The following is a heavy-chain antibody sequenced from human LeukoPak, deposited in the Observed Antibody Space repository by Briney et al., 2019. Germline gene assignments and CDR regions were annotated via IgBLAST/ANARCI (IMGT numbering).Heavy chain of an antibody. V-gene: IGHV4-59*01. CDR3: SRSGGYSSRWAL. D-gene: IGHD6-13*01. CDR1: GGSISIYY. Sequence: PSETLSLTCTVSGGSISIYYWNWIRQPPGKGLEGIGYISNTGITTYNPSLKSRVPISVDTSKSQFSLKLTSVTPADTAVDYVSRSGGYSSRWALWGQGTLVTVSS. CDR2: ISNTGIT. J-gene: IGHJ4*02.